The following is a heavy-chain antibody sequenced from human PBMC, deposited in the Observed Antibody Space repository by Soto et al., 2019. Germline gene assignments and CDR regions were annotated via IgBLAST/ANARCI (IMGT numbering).Heavy chain of an antibody. J-gene: IGHJ3*02. D-gene: IGHD3-22*01. Sequence: ASVKVSCKASGYTFTSYGISWVRQAPGQGLEWMGWISAYNGNTNYAQKLQGRVTMTTDTSTSTAYTELRSLRSDDTAVYYCARDGYYYDSSGYSNQDAFDIWGQGTMVTVSS. CDR3: ARDGYYYDSSGYSNQDAFDI. CDR2: ISAYNGNT. CDR1: GYTFTSYG. V-gene: IGHV1-18*01.